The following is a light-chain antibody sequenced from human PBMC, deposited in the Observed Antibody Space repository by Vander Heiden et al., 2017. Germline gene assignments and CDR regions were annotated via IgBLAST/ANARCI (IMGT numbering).Light chain of an antibody. V-gene: IGKV1-33*01. CDR2: DAS. CDR3: QQYDNLLLT. J-gene: IGKJ3*01. Sequence: DIQMTQSPSSLSASVGDRVTITCQASQDIRNHLNWYQQKPGKAPKLLIYDASNLETGVQSRFSGSGSGTDFTFTISSLQPEDIATYYCQQYDNLLLTFGPGTKVDIK. CDR1: QDIRNH.